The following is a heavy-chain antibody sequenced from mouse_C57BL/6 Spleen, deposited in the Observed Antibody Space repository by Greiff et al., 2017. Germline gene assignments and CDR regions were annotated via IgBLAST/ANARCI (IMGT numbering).Heavy chain of an antibody. CDR2: IDPSDSYT. Sequence: QVQLKQPGAELVMPGASVKLSCKASGYTFTSYWMHWVKQRPGQGLEWIGEIDPSDSYTNYNPKFKGKSTLTVDTSSSTAYMQLSSLTSEDSAVYYCARTTTVVEGWYFDVWGTATTVTAST. D-gene: IGHD1-1*01. CDR1: GYTFTSYW. V-gene: IGHV1-69*01. J-gene: IGHJ1*03. CDR3: ARTTTVVEGWYFDV.